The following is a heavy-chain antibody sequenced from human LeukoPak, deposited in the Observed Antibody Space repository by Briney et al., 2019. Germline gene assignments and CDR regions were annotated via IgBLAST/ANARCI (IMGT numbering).Heavy chain of an antibody. D-gene: IGHD3-9*01. V-gene: IGHV6-1*01. Sequence: SQTLSLTCAISGDSVSSNSVTWNWIRQSPSRGLEWLGRTYYRSTWYNDYAVSVRGRITVNPDTSKNQFSLHLNSVTPEDTAVYYCARRLAQYDCFDPWGQGILVTVSS. CDR1: GDSVSSNSVT. CDR2: TYYRSTWYN. J-gene: IGHJ5*02. CDR3: ARRLAQYDCFDP.